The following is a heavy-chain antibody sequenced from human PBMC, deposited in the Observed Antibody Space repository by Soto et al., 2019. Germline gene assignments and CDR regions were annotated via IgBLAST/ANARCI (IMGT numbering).Heavy chain of an antibody. V-gene: IGHV4-39*01. CDR1: GGSISSNSYS. CDR2: IYYSGST. D-gene: IGHD3-10*01. Sequence: PSETLSLTCTVSGGSISSNSYSWGWIRHPPGKGLEWIGSIYYSGSTSYNPSLKSRVTISVDASKNQFSLKLNSVTAADTAVYYCARHVFTTVIRGVIITFEYYYGMDVWGQGTTVTVSS. CDR3: ARHVFTTVIRGVIITFEYYYGMDV. J-gene: IGHJ6*02.